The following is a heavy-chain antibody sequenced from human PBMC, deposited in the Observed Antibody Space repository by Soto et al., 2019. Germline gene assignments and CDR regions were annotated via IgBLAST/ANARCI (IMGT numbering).Heavy chain of an antibody. CDR2: ISSSSSYT. V-gene: IGHV3-21*01. Sequence: GGSLRLSCAASGFTFSSYSMNWVRQAPGKGLEWVSSISSSSSYTYYADSVKGRFTISRDNAKNSLYLQMNSLRAEDTAVYYCARDSYCSGGSCYSGSLYWGQGTLVTVSS. D-gene: IGHD2-15*01. J-gene: IGHJ4*02. CDR3: ARDSYCSGGSCYSGSLY. CDR1: GFTFSSYS.